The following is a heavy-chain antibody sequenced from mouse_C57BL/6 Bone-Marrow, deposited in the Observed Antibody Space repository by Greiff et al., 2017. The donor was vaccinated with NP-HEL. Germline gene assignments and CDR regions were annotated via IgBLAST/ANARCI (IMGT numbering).Heavy chain of an antibody. D-gene: IGHD1-1*01. CDR1: GFTFSDYY. CDR2: INYDGSST. CDR3: ARVITTVVAIYWYFDV. Sequence: EVQLQQSEGGLVQPGSSMKLSCTASGFTFSDYYMAWVRQVPEKGLEWVANINYDGSSTYYLDSLKSRFIISRDNAKNILYLQMSSLKSEDTATYYCARVITTVVAIYWYFDVWGTGTTVTVSS. J-gene: IGHJ1*03. V-gene: IGHV5-16*01.